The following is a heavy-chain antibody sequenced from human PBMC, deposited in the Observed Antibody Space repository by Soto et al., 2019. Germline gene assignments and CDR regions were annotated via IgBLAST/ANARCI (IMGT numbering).Heavy chain of an antibody. CDR2: ISWNSGSI. D-gene: IGHD6-25*01. CDR3: TKSRPYYFGLDV. Sequence: FVDHGGHRIRKDPGKGLEWVSSISWNSGSIDYADSVKGRFTISRDNAKKSLYLQMNSLRAEDTALYYCTKSRPYYFGLDVWGQGTTVTVSS. CDR1: FVDHG. V-gene: IGHV3-9*01. J-gene: IGHJ6*02.